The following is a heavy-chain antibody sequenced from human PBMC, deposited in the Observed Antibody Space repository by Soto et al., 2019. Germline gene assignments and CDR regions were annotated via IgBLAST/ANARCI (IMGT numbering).Heavy chain of an antibody. Sequence: SETLSLTCAVYGGSFSGYYWSWIRQPPGKGLEWIGEINHSGSTNYNPSLKSRVTISVDTSKNQFSLKLSSVTAADTAVYYCARGIQLWFNWFDPWGQGTLVTVSS. CDR1: GGSFSGYY. D-gene: IGHD5-18*01. V-gene: IGHV4-34*01. CDR2: INHSGST. J-gene: IGHJ5*02. CDR3: ARGIQLWFNWFDP.